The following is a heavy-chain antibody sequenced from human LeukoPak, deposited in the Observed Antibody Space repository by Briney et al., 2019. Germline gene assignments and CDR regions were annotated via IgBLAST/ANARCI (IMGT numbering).Heavy chain of an antibody. D-gene: IGHD1-26*01. Sequence: GGPLRLSCAASGFIFSDYYMSWIRQAPGKGLEYVSYISSSGTTMYYADSVKGRFTISRGNAKNSLYLQMNSLRAEDTAVYYCAREGLVRGYDAFDIWGQGTMVTVSS. CDR1: GFIFSDYY. CDR3: AREGLVRGYDAFDI. V-gene: IGHV3-11*04. CDR2: ISSSGTTM. J-gene: IGHJ3*02.